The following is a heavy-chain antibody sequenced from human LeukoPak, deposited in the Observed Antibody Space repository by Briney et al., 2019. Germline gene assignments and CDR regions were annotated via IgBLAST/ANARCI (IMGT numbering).Heavy chain of an antibody. CDR1: GGSISSYY. Sequence: SETLSLTCTVSGGSISSYYWSWIRQPAGKGLEWIGRIYTSGSTNYDPSLKSRVTMSVDTSKNQFSLKLSSVTAADTAVYYCARDWCSSTSCYWLWFDPWGQGTLVTVSS. D-gene: IGHD2-2*01. V-gene: IGHV4-4*07. CDR2: IYTSGST. J-gene: IGHJ5*02. CDR3: ARDWCSSTSCYWLWFDP.